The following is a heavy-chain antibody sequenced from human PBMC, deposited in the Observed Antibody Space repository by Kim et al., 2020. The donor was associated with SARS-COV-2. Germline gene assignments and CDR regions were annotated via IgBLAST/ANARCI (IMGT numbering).Heavy chain of an antibody. V-gene: IGHV3-23*03. CDR2: IYSGGTTT. CDR3: AKGTQGSGSWGHY. J-gene: IGHJ4*02. CDR1: GFIFKNFA. Sequence: GGSLRLSCAASGFIFKNFAMTWVRQAPGKGLEWIGVIYSGGTTTSTADSVKGRFTISRDNSNNTLYLHMSSLRAEDTAFYYCAKGTQGSGSWGHYWGQG. D-gene: IGHD2-15*01.